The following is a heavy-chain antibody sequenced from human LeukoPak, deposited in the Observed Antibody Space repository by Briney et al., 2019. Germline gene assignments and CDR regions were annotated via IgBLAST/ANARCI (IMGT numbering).Heavy chain of an antibody. Sequence: ASVKVSCKASGYTFTGYYMHWVRQAPGQGLEWMGWINPNHGDTNYAQKFQDRVSMTRDTSISTAYMHLSRLRSADTAVYYCARGGSVDYWGQGTLVTVSS. V-gene: IGHV1-2*02. CDR3: ARGGSVDY. CDR2: INPNHGDT. J-gene: IGHJ4*02. D-gene: IGHD1-26*01. CDR1: GYTFTGYY.